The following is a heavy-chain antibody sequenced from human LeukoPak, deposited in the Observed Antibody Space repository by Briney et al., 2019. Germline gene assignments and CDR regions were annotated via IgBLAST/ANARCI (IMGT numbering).Heavy chain of an antibody. J-gene: IGHJ1*01. CDR2: ISGSGGST. CDR3: ANGHSHGATPFQH. Sequence: PGGSLRLSCAASGFTFSCYAMSWARQAPGKGLEWVSAISGSGGSTYYADSVKGRFTISRDNSKNTLYLQMNSLRAEDTAVYYCANGHSHGATPFQHWGQGTLVTVSS. V-gene: IGHV3-23*01. CDR1: GFTFSCYA. D-gene: IGHD3-10*01.